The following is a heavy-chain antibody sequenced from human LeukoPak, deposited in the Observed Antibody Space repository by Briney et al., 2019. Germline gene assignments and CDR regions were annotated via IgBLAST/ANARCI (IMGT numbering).Heavy chain of an antibody. D-gene: IGHD3-3*01. CDR2: INHSGST. CDR3: ARGPYYDFWSGYVDYYYYGMDV. Sequence: SETLSLTCAVYGGSFSGYYWSWIRQPPGRGLEWVGEINHSGSTNYNPSLKSRVTISVDTSKNQFSLKLSSVTAADTAVYYCARGPYYDFWSGYVDYYYYGMDVWGQGTTVTVSS. V-gene: IGHV4-34*01. J-gene: IGHJ6*02. CDR1: GGSFSGYY.